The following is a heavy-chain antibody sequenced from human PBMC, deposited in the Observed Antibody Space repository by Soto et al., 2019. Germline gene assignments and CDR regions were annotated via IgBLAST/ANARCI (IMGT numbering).Heavy chain of an antibody. J-gene: IGHJ6*02. CDR2: IIPIFGNT. V-gene: IGHV1-18*01. D-gene: IGHD3-9*01. CDR1: GGTFSSYS. CDR3: ARDRRTINYGMDF. Sequence: GASVKVSCKASGGTFSSYSISWVRQAPGQGLEWMGGIIPIFGNTNYAQKLQGRVTMTTDTSTSTAYMELRSLRSDDTAVYYCARDRRTINYGMDFWCQGTTVTVSS.